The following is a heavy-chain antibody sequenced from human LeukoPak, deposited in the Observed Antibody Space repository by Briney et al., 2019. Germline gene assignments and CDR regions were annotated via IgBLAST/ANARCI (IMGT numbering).Heavy chain of an antibody. D-gene: IGHD3-16*01. Sequence: SETLSLTCAVYGGSSSGYYWSWIRQPPGKGLEWIGEINHSGSTNYNPSLKSRVTISVDTSKNQFSLKLSSVTAADTAVYYCARPRGRPRGAFDIWGQGTMVTVSS. V-gene: IGHV4-34*01. J-gene: IGHJ3*02. CDR2: INHSGST. CDR1: GGSSSGYY. CDR3: ARPRGRPRGAFDI.